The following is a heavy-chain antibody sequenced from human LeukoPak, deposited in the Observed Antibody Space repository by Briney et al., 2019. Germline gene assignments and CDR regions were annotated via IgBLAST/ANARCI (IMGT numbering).Heavy chain of an antibody. J-gene: IGHJ4*02. Sequence: SETLSLTCAVYGGSFSGYYWGWIRQPPGKGLEWIGEINHSGSTNYNPSLKSRVTISVDTSKNQFSLKLSSVTAADTAVYYCARVKRGDLDYWGQGTMVTVSS. D-gene: IGHD3-10*01. CDR3: ARVKRGDLDY. CDR2: INHSGST. V-gene: IGHV4-34*01. CDR1: GGSFSGYY.